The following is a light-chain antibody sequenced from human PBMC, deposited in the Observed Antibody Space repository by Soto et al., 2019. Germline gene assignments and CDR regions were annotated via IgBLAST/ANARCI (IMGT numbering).Light chain of an antibody. CDR1: SGSIASKY. Sequence: NFMLTQPHSVSKSPGXTXTISCTRSSGSIASKYVQWYQQRPGSSPTTVIYEDNRRPSGVPDRFSGSIDSSSNAASLSISGLRTEDEADYYCQSYDSSNPVFGGGTQLTVL. CDR2: EDN. V-gene: IGLV6-57*01. J-gene: IGLJ3*02. CDR3: QSYDSSNPV.